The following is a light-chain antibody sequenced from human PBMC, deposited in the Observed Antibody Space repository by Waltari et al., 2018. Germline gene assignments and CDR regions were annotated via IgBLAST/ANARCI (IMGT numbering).Light chain of an antibody. V-gene: IGLV1-51*02. Sequence: QSVLTQPPSVSAAPGQRVTISCSGGSSNIGNNYVSCYRQFPGTAPKLLIYENTERPSGLPGRFSGSKSGTSATLDITGLQAGDEADYYCGTWDSSLSGAVFGGGTHLTVL. CDR3: GTWDSSLSGAV. J-gene: IGLJ7*01. CDR1: SSNIGNNY. CDR2: ENT.